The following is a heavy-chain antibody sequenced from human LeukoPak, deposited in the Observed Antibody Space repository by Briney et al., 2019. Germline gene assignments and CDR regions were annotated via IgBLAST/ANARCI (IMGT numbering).Heavy chain of an antibody. V-gene: IGHV3-66*02. CDR2: IYSGGST. D-gene: IGHD1-26*01. CDR3: ARDQRSESYYPWGWFDP. CDR1: GFAVSTNY. J-gene: IGHJ5*02. Sequence: TGGSLRLSCAASGFAVSTNYLSWVRQAPGKGLEWVSVIYSGGSTYYTDSVKGRFTISRDNSKNTLYLQMNSLRPEDTAVYYCARDQRSESYYPWGWFDPWGQGTLVTVSS.